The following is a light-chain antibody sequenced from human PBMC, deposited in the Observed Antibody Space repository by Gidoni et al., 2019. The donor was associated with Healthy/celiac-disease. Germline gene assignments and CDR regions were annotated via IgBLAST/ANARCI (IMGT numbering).Light chain of an antibody. CDR1: QGISSY. J-gene: IGKJ3*01. V-gene: IGKV1-9*01. CDR3: QQLNSYPFT. Sequence: IQLTQSPSFLSASVGDRVTITCRASQGISSYLAWYQQKPGKAPKLLIYAASTLQSGVPARFSGSGSGTEFTLTISSLQAEDFATYYCQQLNSYPFTFGPXTKVDIK. CDR2: AAS.